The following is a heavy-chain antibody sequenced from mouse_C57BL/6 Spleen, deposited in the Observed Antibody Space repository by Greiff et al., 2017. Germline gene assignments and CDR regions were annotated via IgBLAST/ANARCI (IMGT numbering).Heavy chain of an antibody. CDR2: INPNYGTT. CDR1: DYN. Sequence: DYNMNWVKQSNGKSLEWIGVINPNYGTTSYNQKFKGKATLTVDQSSSTAYMQLNSLTSEDSAVYYCANSLPYWYFDVWGTGTTVTVSS. D-gene: IGHD6-1*01. J-gene: IGHJ1*03. CDR3: ANSLPYWYFDV. V-gene: IGHV1-39*01.